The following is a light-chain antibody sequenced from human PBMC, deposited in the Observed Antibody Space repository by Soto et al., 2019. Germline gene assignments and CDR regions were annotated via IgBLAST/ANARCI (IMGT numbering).Light chain of an antibody. CDR1: QRLVHSDGIAY. Sequence: EVVMTKSTLSLPVTLGQPASISCRSNQRLVHSDGIAYFSWFQQRPGRSPRRLIYKVSNRDSGVPARFSGSGSGTDFALKSSRVEAEDVGVYYCMQGTHWPITFGQGTRVEIK. CDR3: MQGTHWPIT. V-gene: IGKV2-30*02. J-gene: IGKJ5*01. CDR2: KVS.